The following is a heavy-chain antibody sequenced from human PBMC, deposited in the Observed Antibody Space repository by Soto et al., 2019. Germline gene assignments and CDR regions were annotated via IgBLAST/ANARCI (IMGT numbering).Heavy chain of an antibody. CDR2: TIPMFGTP. CDR3: ARTLRDRNYYYGMAV. J-gene: IGHJ6*02. V-gene: IGHV1-69*01. D-gene: IGHD3-22*01. Sequence: QVQLVQSGAEMQQPGASVMVSCKASGGTFSKYAFSWVRQAPGQGLEWLGGTIPMFGTPNYAQKFQGRVAISAEESTATVYMELSSLRSEDTAVYFCARTLRDRNYYYGMAVWGQGTTVTVYS. CDR1: GGTFSKYA.